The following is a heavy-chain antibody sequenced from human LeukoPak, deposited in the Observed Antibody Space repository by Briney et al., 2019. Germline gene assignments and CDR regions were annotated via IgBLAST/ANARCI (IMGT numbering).Heavy chain of an antibody. CDR1: GGPISSSSYY. V-gene: IGHV4-39*01. D-gene: IGHD3-10*01. Sequence: SETLSLTCTVSGGPISSSSYYWGWIRQPPGKGLEWIGTIYYSGSTYYSPSLKSRVTISVDTSKNQFSLKLSSVTAADTAVYYCARENRGIIEYWGQGILVTVSS. CDR2: IYYSGST. J-gene: IGHJ4*02. CDR3: ARENRGIIEY.